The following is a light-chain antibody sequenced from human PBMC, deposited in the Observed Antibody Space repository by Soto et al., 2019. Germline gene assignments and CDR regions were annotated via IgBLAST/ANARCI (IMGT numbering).Light chain of an antibody. V-gene: IGLV1-44*01. CDR2: SNN. J-gene: IGLJ3*02. CDR1: SSNIGRNA. CDR3: ATWDDSHWV. Sequence: QSVLTQPPSASGTPGQRVTISCSGSSSNIGRNAVNWYQQFPGTAPKVLIYSNNQRPSGVPDRFSGSKSGTSASLAISGLQSEDEADYYCATWDDSHWVFGGGTKLTVL.